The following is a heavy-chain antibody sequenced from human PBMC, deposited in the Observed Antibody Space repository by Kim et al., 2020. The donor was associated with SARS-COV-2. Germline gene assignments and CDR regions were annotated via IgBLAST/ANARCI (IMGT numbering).Heavy chain of an antibody. Sequence: GGSLRLSCAASGFTFSSYGMHWVRQAPDKGLEWVAVISYDGSNKYYADSVKGRFTISRDNSKNTLYLQMNSLRAEDTAVYYCAKTGSGFLVDYWGQGTLV. V-gene: IGHV3-30*18. D-gene: IGHD3-10*01. J-gene: IGHJ4*02. CDR2: ISYDGSNK. CDR3: AKTGSGFLVDY. CDR1: GFTFSSYG.